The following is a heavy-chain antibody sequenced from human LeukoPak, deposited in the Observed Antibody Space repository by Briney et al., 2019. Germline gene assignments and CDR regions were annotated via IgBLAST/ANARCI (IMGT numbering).Heavy chain of an antibody. CDR2: ISGSGGST. J-gene: IGHJ6*02. V-gene: IGHV3-23*01. CDR3: AKDEQQLDSIYYYYGMDV. D-gene: IGHD6-13*01. Sequence: GASLRLSCAASGFTFSSYAMSWVRQAPGKGLEWVSAISGSGGSTYYADSVKGRFTISRDNSKNTLYLQMNSLRAEDTAVYYCAKDEQQLDSIYYYYGMDVWGQGATVTVSS. CDR1: GFTFSSYA.